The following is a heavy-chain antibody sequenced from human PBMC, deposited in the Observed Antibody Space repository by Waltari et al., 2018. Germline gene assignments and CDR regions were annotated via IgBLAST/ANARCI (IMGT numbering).Heavy chain of an antibody. D-gene: IGHD3-3*01. CDR2: IKSRGSGETV. J-gene: IGHJ4*02. Sequence: EVQLVESGGGLVEPGGSLRLPCTASGFSFTHAWMTWVRQAPGKGLGWVGLIKSRGSGETVDYAAPVKGRFTISRDDSKDTVYLQMSSLRVEDTALYYCTADLSEFGHGEIDFWGQGSQVTVSS. CDR3: TADLSEFGHGEIDF. V-gene: IGHV3-15*01. CDR1: GFSFTHAW.